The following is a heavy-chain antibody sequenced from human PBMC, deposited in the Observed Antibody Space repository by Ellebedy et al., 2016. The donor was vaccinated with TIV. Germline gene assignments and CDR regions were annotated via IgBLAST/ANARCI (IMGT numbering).Heavy chain of an antibody. J-gene: IGHJ3*02. CDR3: ATDGSYGDYRFPAHAFTM. CDR1: TFSFRSYW. D-gene: IGHD4-17*01. V-gene: IGHV3-7*01. Sequence: GGSLRLSCAASTFSFRSYWMTWVRQPPGKGLEWVANINQDGSDKYYVDSVRGRFTISRDNAKNSLYLQMNSLRGEDTSVYYCATDGSYGDYRFPAHAFTMWGQGTMVTVSS. CDR2: INQDGSDK.